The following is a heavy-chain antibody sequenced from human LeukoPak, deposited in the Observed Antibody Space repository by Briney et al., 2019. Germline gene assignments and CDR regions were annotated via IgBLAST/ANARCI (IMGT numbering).Heavy chain of an antibody. J-gene: IGHJ4*02. CDR1: GFTFSSYA. V-gene: IGHV3-23*01. CDR2: ISGSGGST. Sequence: GGSLRLSCAASGFTFSSYAMSWVRQAPGKGLEWVSAISGSGGSTYYADSVKGRFTISRDNSKNTLYLQINSLRAEDTAVYYCAKDLLLWFGELSVQPFDYWGQGTLVTVSS. CDR3: AKDLLLWFGELSVQPFDY. D-gene: IGHD3-10*01.